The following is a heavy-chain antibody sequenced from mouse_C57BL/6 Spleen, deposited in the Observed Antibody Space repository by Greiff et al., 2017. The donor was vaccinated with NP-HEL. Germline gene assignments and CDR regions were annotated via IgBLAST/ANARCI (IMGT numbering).Heavy chain of an antibody. CDR2: IRLKSDNYAT. J-gene: IGHJ2*01. V-gene: IGHV6-3*01. Sequence: EVHLVESGGGLVQPGGSMKLSCVASGFTFSNYWMNWVRQSPEKGLEWVAQIRLKSDNYATHYAESVKGRFTISRDDSKSSVYLQMNNLRAEDTGIYYCTATAQATFDYWGQGTTLTVSS. D-gene: IGHD3-2*02. CDR1: GFTFSNYW. CDR3: TATAQATFDY.